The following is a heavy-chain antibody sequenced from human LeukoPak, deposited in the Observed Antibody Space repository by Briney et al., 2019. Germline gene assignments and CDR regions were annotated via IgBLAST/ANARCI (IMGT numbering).Heavy chain of an antibody. CDR1: GYSISSGYY. Sequence: PSETLSLTCTVSGYSISSGYYWGWIRQPPGKGLEWIGSIYHSGSTYYNPSLKSRVTISVDTSKNQFSLKLSSVTAADTAVYYCARGEGIQLWLSYFDYWGQGTLVTVSS. J-gene: IGHJ4*02. V-gene: IGHV4-38-2*02. D-gene: IGHD5-18*01. CDR3: ARGEGIQLWLSYFDY. CDR2: IYHSGST.